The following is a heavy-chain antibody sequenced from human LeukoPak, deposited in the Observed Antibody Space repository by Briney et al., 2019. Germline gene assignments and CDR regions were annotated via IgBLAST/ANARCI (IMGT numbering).Heavy chain of an antibody. Sequence: ASVKLSCKASGYIFSDYYMHWVRQAPGQGLEWLGWINPKSGAAAYAQRFRGRVTMTRDTSINTDYMEMKRVTSDDTAVYYCARGADAETSPLDFWGQGTLVIVS. J-gene: IGHJ4*02. CDR3: ARGADAETSPLDF. V-gene: IGHV1-2*02. CDR2: INPKSGAA. D-gene: IGHD2-2*01. CDR1: GYIFSDYY.